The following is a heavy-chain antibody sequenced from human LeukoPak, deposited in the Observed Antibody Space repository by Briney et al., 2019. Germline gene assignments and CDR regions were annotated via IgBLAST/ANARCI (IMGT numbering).Heavy chain of an antibody. Sequence: SETLSLTCAVSGGSISSGDYSWSWIRQPPGEGLEWIGFIYNSGNTYYNPSLKSRATISVDTSKNQFSLKLSSVTAADTAVYYCARVRIANSFDLWGRGTLVTVSS. CDR1: GGSISSGDYS. D-gene: IGHD4/OR15-4a*01. J-gene: IGHJ2*01. CDR2: IYNSGNT. CDR3: ARVRIANSFDL. V-gene: IGHV4-30-4*07.